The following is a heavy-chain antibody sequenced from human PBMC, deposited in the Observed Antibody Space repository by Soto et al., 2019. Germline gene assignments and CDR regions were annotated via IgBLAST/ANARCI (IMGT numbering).Heavy chain of an antibody. Sequence: ASVKVSCKASGYTFTSYGISWVRHAPGQGLEWMGWISAYNGNTNYAQKLKGRVTMTTDTSTSTAYLQMRSLRAEDTAVYYCAREGTMVHDYFDYWGQGTLVTVSS. CDR3: AREGTMVHDYFDY. V-gene: IGHV1-18*01. D-gene: IGHD3-10*01. CDR1: GYTFTSYG. J-gene: IGHJ4*02. CDR2: ISAYNGNT.